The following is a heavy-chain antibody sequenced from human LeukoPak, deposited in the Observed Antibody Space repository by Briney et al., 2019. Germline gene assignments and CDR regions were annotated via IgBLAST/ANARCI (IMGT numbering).Heavy chain of an antibody. CDR2: IYYSGST. D-gene: IGHD6-19*01. CDR1: GGSISSYY. CDR3: ARGGGYSSGWEYYFDY. V-gene: IGHV4-59*01. Sequence: SETLSLTCTVSGGSISSYYWSWLRQPPGKGLEWIGYIYYSGSTNYNPSLKSRVTISVDTSKNQFSLKLSSVTAADTAVYYCARGGGYSSGWEYYFDYWGQGTLVTVSS. J-gene: IGHJ4*02.